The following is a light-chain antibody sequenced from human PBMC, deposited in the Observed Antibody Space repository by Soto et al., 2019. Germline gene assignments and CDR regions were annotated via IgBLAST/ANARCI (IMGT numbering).Light chain of an antibody. CDR3: QHYNSYSAA. V-gene: IGKV1-5*03. Sequence: DIQMTQSPSTLSGSVGDRVTLTCRASQTISSWLAWYQQKPGKAPKLLIYKASTSKSGVPSRFSGSGSGTAFSLPISSLQPDEFAAYYCQHYNSYSAAFGQGTKVELK. J-gene: IGKJ1*01. CDR2: KAS. CDR1: QTISSW.